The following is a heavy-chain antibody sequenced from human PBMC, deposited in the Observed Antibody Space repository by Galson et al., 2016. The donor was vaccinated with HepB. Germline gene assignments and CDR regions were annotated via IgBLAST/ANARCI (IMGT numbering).Heavy chain of an antibody. J-gene: IGHJ4*02. CDR2: IYYSGTT. Sequence: TLSLTCTVSGGSISSGGFYWTWIRQNPGKGLEWIGNIYYSGTTHYNPSLKSRVTISEDTSNNQFSLKLTSVTAADTAVYYCARVAGNPGRTACYDYWGLGTLVTVSS. D-gene: IGHD4-23*01. CDR3: ARVAGNPGRTACYDY. CDR1: GGSISSGGFY. V-gene: IGHV4-31*03.